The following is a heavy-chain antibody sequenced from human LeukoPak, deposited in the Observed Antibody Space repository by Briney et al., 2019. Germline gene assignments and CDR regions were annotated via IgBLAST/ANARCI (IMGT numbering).Heavy chain of an antibody. D-gene: IGHD2-8*01. CDR3: ARGSNSAFDI. J-gene: IGHJ3*02. V-gene: IGHV6-1*01. CDR2: AYSGSN. CDR1: GDSVSRKAVA. Sequence: SPTLSLTFAISGDSVSRKAVAWNWIRQSPSRGLEWLGRAYSGSNDYAVSVKGRITINADTPKNQFSLQLNSVTPEDTAVYYCARGSNSAFDIWGLGTTVTVSS.